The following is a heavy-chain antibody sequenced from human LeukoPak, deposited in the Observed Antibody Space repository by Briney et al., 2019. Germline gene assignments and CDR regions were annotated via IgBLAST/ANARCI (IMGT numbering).Heavy chain of an antibody. CDR2: IYTIGST. CDR1: GGSISSYY. J-gene: IGHJ3*02. CDR3: ARERLNVLLWFGENDAFDI. V-gene: IGHV4-4*07. D-gene: IGHD3-10*01. Sequence: SETLSLTCTVSGGSISSYYWSWIRQPAGKGLEWIGRIYTIGSTNYNPSLKSRVTMSVDTSKNQFSLKLSSVTAAATAVYYCARERLNVLLWFGENDAFDIWGQGTMVTVSS.